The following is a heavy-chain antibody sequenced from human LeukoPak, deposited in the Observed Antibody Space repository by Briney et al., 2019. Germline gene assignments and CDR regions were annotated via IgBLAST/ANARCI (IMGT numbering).Heavy chain of an antibody. J-gene: IGHJ4*02. CDR1: GFAFSSFP. Sequence: GGSLRLSCSASGFAFSSFPMHWVRQAPGKGLEYVSVIRSNGENTDYADSVKGRFTISRDNSKNTLYLHMSSLRPEDTAVYYCVKTRVGGGWYGGPNDYWGQGTLVTVSA. V-gene: IGHV3-64D*09. CDR2: IRSNGENT. CDR3: VKTRVGGGWYGGPNDY. D-gene: IGHD6-19*01.